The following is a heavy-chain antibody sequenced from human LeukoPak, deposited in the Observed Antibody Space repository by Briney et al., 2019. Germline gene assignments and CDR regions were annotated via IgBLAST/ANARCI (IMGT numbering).Heavy chain of an antibody. CDR3: ARGPPYYYDSSGGFDI. D-gene: IGHD3-22*01. V-gene: IGHV3-13*01. Sequence: QTGGSLRLFCAASGFTFSSYDMHWVRQATGKGLEWVSAIGTAGDTYYPGSVKGRFTISRENAKNSLYLQMNSLRAGDTAVYYCARGPPYYYDSSGGFDIWGQGTMVTVSS. CDR2: IGTAGDT. J-gene: IGHJ3*02. CDR1: GFTFSSYD.